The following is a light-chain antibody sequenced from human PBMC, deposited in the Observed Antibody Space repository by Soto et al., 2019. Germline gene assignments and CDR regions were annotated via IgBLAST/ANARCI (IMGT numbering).Light chain of an antibody. V-gene: IGKV1-5*03. Sequence: EIQMTQSLSTLSASVGDRVTITCRASQNIYTWLAWYQQKPGIAPKLLIYKASTLQSGVPSRFSGSGSGTEFTLTINSLQADDFATYYCQQHNRFSITFGQGTRLEI. CDR3: QQHNRFSIT. CDR2: KAS. CDR1: QNIYTW. J-gene: IGKJ5*01.